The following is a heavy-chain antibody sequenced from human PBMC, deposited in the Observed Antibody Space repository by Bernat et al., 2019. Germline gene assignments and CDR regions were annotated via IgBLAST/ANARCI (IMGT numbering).Heavy chain of an antibody. Sequence: QVTLIESGPALVKPTQTLTLTCTFSGFSLSTIGMCVSWIRQPPGKALEWLSRIDWDDDKYYSTSLKTRLTISKDTSKNQVVLTMTNMDPVDTATYYCARIIAVAGTYYYYYGMDVWGQGTTVTVSS. V-gene: IGHV2-70*15. J-gene: IGHJ6*02. D-gene: IGHD6-19*01. CDR2: IDWDDDK. CDR1: GFSLSTIGMC. CDR3: ARIIAVAGTYYYYYGMDV.